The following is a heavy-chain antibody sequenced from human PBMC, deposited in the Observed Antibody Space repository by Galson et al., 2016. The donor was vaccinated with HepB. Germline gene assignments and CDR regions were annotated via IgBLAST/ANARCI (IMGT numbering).Heavy chain of an antibody. CDR1: GFTFSTSA. CDR2: ISYDGSNK. J-gene: IGHJ3*02. Sequence: SLRLSCAASGFTFSTSAVHWVRQAAGKGLEWVAVISYDGSNKYYADSVKGRFTISRDNSKNTLYLQMNSLRVEDTAVYYCVKDTGAVMVADSTDAFDIWGQGTMVTVSS. CDR3: VKDTGAVMVADSTDAFDI. D-gene: IGHD2-15*01. V-gene: IGHV3-30*04.